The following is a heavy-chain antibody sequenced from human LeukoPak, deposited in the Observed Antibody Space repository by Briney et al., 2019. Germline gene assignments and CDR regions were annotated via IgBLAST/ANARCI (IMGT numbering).Heavy chain of an antibody. J-gene: IGHJ4*02. Sequence: SETLSLTFTVSGGSISSSSYYWGWIRQPPGKGLEWIGSIYYSGSTYYNPPLKSRVTISVDTSKNQFSLKLSSVTAADTAVYYCARDWDYDILTVGGYWGQGTLVTVSS. CDR3: ARDWDYDILTVGGY. CDR1: GGSISSSSYY. D-gene: IGHD3-9*01. V-gene: IGHV4-39*07. CDR2: IYYSGST.